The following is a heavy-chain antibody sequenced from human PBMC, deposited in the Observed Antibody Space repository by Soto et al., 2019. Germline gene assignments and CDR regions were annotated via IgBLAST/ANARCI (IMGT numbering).Heavy chain of an antibody. D-gene: IGHD1-26*01. J-gene: IGHJ5*02. CDR3: ARLGRQAYTWFDP. V-gene: IGHV4-59*08. CDR2: IYYSGST. Sequence: PSETLSLTCTVSGGTISSWYWSWIRQPPGKGLEWIGYIYYSGSTNCNPSLKSRVTISVDTSKNQFSLKLSSVTAADTAVYYCARLGRQAYTWFDPWGQGTLVTVSS. CDR1: GGTISSWY.